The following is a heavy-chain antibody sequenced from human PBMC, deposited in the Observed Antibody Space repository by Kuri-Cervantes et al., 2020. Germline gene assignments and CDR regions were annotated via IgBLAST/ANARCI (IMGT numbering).Heavy chain of an antibody. CDR1: GYTFTSHS. Sequence: SVKVSCKASGYTFTSHSMNWVRQAPGQRPEWMGGFIPVFGTSNYAQKFQGRVTITTDESTSTAYMELSSLRSEDTAVYYCARGSGYCGPGSGGSCYSDYYYYYYMDVWGKGTTVTVSS. J-gene: IGHJ6*03. CDR2: FIPVFGTS. D-gene: IGHD2-15*01. V-gene: IGHV1-69*05. CDR3: ARGSGYCGPGSGGSCYSDYYYYYYMDV.